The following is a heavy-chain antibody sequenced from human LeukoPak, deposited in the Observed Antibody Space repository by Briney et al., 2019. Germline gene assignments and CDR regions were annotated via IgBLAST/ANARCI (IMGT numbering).Heavy chain of an antibody. D-gene: IGHD5-24*01. V-gene: IGHV4-39*07. CDR1: GGSISSSGYY. CDR2: IYYSGSS. Sequence: PSETLSLTCTVSGGSISSSGYYWGWVRQPPGKELEWIGSIYYSGSSHYNPSLKSRVSMSRDTAKNQFSLNLSSVTAADTAVYYCARERREMATIFAFDIWGQGTMVTVSS. CDR3: ARERREMATIFAFDI. J-gene: IGHJ3*02.